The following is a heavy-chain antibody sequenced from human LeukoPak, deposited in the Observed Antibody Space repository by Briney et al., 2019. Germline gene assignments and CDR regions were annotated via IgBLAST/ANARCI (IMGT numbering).Heavy chain of an antibody. CDR3: AGLGDSGTLLVDY. CDR1: SGSFRNYY. D-gene: IGHD1-26*01. J-gene: IGHJ4*02. V-gene: IGHV4-59*08. CDR2: IYYSGST. Sequence: PSETLSLTCAVYSGSFRNYYWSWIRQPPGKGLEWIGYIYYSGSTNYNPSLKSRVTISVDTSKNQFSLKLSSVTAADTAVYYCAGLGDSGTLLVDYWGQGTLVTVSS.